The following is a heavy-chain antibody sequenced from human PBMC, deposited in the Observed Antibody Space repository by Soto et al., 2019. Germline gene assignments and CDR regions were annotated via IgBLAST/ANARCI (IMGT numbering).Heavy chain of an antibody. CDR2: IKQDGSEK. Sequence: GGSLRLSCAASGFTFSSYWMSWVRQAPGKGLEWVANIKQDGSEKYYVDSVKGRFNISRDNAKNSLYLQMNSLRAEDTAVYYCARDRVATVTTDYYYGMDVWGQGTTVTVSS. CDR3: ARDRVATVTTDYYYGMDV. D-gene: IGHD4-4*01. J-gene: IGHJ6*02. V-gene: IGHV3-7*05. CDR1: GFTFSSYW.